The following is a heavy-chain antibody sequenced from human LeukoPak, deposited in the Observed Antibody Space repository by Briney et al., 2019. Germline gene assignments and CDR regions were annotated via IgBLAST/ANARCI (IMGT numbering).Heavy chain of an antibody. CDR3: ANVLLWFGESLTDYYGMDV. Sequence: KPGGSLRLSCAASGFTFSSYSMNSVRQAPGKGLGWVSSISSSSSYIYYADSVKGRFTISRDNAKNSLYLQMNSVRAEDTAVYYSANVLLWFGESLTDYYGMDVWGQGTTVTVSS. J-gene: IGHJ6*02. D-gene: IGHD3-10*01. CDR2: ISSSSSYI. CDR1: GFTFSSYS. V-gene: IGHV3-21*01.